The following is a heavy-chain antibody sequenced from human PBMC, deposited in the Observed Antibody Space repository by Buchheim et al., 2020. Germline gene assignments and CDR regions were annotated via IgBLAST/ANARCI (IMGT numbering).Heavy chain of an antibody. D-gene: IGHD4-23*01. CDR1: GFTFSSCA. V-gene: IGHV3-23*04. Sequence: EVQLVESGGGLVQPGGSLRLSCAASGFTFSSCAMAWVRQAPGKGLEWVSTLSVSGATNYADSVKGRFTISKDMSKNTLYLQMNSLRAEDTALYHCAKEPVVLARGLEDWGQGTL. J-gene: IGHJ4*02. CDR2: LSVSGAT. CDR3: AKEPVVLARGLED.